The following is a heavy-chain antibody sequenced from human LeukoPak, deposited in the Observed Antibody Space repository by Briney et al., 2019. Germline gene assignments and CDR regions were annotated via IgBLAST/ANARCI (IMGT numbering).Heavy chain of an antibody. V-gene: IGHV4-59*01. CDR2: IYYSGST. CDR3: ARERALDGSGSYGAFDI. J-gene: IGHJ3*02. Sequence: SETLSLTCTVSGGSISSYYWSWIRQPPGKGLEWIGYIYYSGSTNYNPSLKSRVTISVDTSKNQFSLKLSSVTAADTAVYYCARERALDGSGSYGAFDIWGQGTMVTVSS. CDR1: GGSISSYY. D-gene: IGHD3-10*01.